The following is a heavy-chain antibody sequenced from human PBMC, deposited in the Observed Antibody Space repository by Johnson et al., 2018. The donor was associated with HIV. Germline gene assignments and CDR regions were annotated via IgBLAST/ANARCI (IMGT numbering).Heavy chain of an antibody. CDR1: GFTFSGSA. Sequence: VQLVESGGGLVQPGGSLKLACAASGFTFSGSALHWVRQASGKGLEWVGHIRSKGNNYATAYAASVKGRFTISRDDSQNTAYLQMNRLKTEDTAVYYCATDIVVVLAVTGTGAAFDIWGQGTMVTVSS. D-gene: IGHD2-15*01. CDR3: ATDIVVVLAVTGTGAAFDI. V-gene: IGHV3-73*02. J-gene: IGHJ3*02. CDR2: IRSKGNNYAT.